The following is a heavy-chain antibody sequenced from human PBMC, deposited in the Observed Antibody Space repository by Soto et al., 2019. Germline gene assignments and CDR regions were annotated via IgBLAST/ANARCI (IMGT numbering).Heavy chain of an antibody. D-gene: IGHD2-2*01. CDR3: ARHVPAAGYYYGMDV. V-gene: IGHV1-69*12. J-gene: IGHJ6*02. Sequence: QVQLVQSGAEVKKPGSSVKVSCKASGGTFSSYAISWVRQAPGQGLEWMGGIIPIFGTANYAQKFQSRVTITANESTSTAYMKLSSRRSEDPAVYYCARHVPAAGYYYGMDVWGRGTTVTVSS. CDR2: IIPIFGTA. CDR1: GGTFSSYA.